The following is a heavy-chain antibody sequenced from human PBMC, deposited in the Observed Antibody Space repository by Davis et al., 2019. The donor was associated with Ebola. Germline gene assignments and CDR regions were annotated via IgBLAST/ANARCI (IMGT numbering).Heavy chain of an antibody. V-gene: IGHV3-30*18. J-gene: IGHJ4*02. CDR2: ISYDGSNK. Sequence: PGGSLRLSCAASGFTFRSYAMSWVRQAPGKGLEWVAVISYDGSNKYYADSVKGRFTISRDNSKNTLYLQMNSLRAEDTAVYYCAKDRASSGWLLAYWGQGTLVTVSS. D-gene: IGHD6-19*01. CDR3: AKDRASSGWLLAY. CDR1: GFTFRSYA.